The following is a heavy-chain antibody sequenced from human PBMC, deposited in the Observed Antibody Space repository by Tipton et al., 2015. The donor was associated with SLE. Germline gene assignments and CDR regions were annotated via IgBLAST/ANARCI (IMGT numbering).Heavy chain of an antibody. J-gene: IGHJ6*03. D-gene: IGHD2-2*01. V-gene: IGHV1-69*01. Sequence: QSGPEVKKPGSSVKVSCTASGGTFNSYAISWVRQAPGQGLEWMGGIIPFFGTANYAQNFQGRVTITADESTSTAYMELSSLRTEDTAMYYCATEGGWGSTSSPGHYYYMDVWGQGTTVTVSS. CDR1: GGTFNSYA. CDR2: IIPFFGTA. CDR3: ATEGGWGSTSSPGHYYYMDV.